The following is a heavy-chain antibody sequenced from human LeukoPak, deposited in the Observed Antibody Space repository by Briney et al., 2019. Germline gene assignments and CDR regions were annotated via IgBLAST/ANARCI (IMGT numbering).Heavy chain of an antibody. J-gene: IGHJ4*02. CDR3: AKDLISGSAH. Sequence: GGSLRLSCAASGFTFSSSGMHWVRQAPGKGLEWVAVISSDGSNKYYADSVKGRFTISRDDSRNTLYLQMNSLRAEDTAVYFCAKDLISGSAHWGQGTLVTVSS. D-gene: IGHD6-19*01. V-gene: IGHV3-30*18. CDR2: ISSDGSNK. CDR1: GFTFSSSG.